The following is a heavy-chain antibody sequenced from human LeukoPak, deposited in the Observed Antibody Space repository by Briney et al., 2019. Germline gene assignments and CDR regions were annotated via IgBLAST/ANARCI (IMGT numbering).Heavy chain of an antibody. V-gene: IGHV1-2*02. CDR3: ARASGSYWWFDS. Sequence: ASVKVSCKASGYTFTGYYIHWVRQAPGQGLEWMGWINSNSGGTNYAQKFQDRVTMTRDTSISTVYMELSRLRSDDTAVYYCARASGSYWWFDSWGQGTLVTVSS. CDR1: GYTFTGYY. CDR2: INSNSGGT. D-gene: IGHD1-26*01. J-gene: IGHJ5*01.